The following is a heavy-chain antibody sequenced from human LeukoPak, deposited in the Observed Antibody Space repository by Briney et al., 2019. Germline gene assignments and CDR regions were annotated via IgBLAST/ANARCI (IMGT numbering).Heavy chain of an antibody. CDR3: TTGPPPVVPAAWVRDAFDI. D-gene: IGHD2-2*01. V-gene: IGHV3-30*02. CDR1: GFNFSSYG. CDR2: MRYDGSTK. J-gene: IGHJ3*02. Sequence: GGSLRLSCAASGFNFSSYGMHWVRQAPGKGLEWVTFMRYDGSTKYYADSVKGRFTISRDNSKNTLYLQMNSLKTEDTAVYYCTTGPPPVVPAAWVRDAFDIWGRGTMVTVSS.